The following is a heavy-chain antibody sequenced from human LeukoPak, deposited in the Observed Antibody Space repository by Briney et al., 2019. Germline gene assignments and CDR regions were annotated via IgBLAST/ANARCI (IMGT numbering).Heavy chain of an antibody. CDR2: INPSGRST. CDR3: ARDFKLEPQTRDNWYFDL. V-gene: IGHV1-46*03. D-gene: IGHD1-1*01. CDR1: GYTFTSYY. Sequence: ASVKVSCKASGYTFTSYYMHWVRQAPGQGLEWMGIINPSGRSTSYAQKFKGRVTMTRDTSTSAVYMELSSLRSEDTAVYYCARDFKLEPQTRDNWYFDLWGRGTLVTVSS. J-gene: IGHJ2*01.